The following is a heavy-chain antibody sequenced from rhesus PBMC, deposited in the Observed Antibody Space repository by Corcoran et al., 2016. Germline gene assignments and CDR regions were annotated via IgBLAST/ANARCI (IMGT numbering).Heavy chain of an antibody. Sequence: QVTLKESGPALVKPTQTLTLTCTFSGFSLTTRGMVVGCIAQPPGKALEGLALIYWDDDKRNSTSLKSRLTISKDTSKNQVVLTMTNMDPVDTATYYCARGVGDFDWYFDLWGPGTPITISS. CDR2: IYWDDDK. CDR3: ARGVGDFDWYFDL. J-gene: IGHJ2*01. V-gene: IGHV2-174*01. D-gene: IGHD5-24*01. CDR1: GFSLTTRGMV.